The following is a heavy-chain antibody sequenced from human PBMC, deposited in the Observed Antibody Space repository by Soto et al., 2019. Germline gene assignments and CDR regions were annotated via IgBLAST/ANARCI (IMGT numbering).Heavy chain of an antibody. CDR2: ISGSGGRT. Sequence: EVQLLESGGGLVQPGGSLRLSCAASGFTFNIYAMTWVRQAPGKGLEWVSGISGSGGRTYYADSVKGRFTISRDNSKNTLDLQMNSLSAEDTDVYYCAKLNAYDILTGYRAEYFQQWGQGTLVTVSS. CDR3: AKLNAYDILTGYRAEYFQQ. V-gene: IGHV3-23*01. J-gene: IGHJ1*01. D-gene: IGHD3-9*01. CDR1: GFTFNIYA.